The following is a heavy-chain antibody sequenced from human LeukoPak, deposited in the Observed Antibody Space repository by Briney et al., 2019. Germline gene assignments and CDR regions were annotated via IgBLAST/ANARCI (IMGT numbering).Heavy chain of an antibody. CDR2: IWYDGSNK. Sequence: GRSLRLSCAASGFTFSSYGMHWVRQAPGKGLEWVAAIWYDGSNKYYADSVKGRFTISRDNSKNTLYLQMNSLGAEDTAVYYCAILNIVGAHGDFDYWGQGTLVTVSS. V-gene: IGHV3-33*01. CDR3: AILNIVGAHGDFDY. CDR1: GFTFSSYG. J-gene: IGHJ4*02. D-gene: IGHD1-26*01.